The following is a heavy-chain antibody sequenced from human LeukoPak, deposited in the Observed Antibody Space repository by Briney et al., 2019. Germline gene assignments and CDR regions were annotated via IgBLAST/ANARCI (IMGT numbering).Heavy chain of an antibody. J-gene: IGHJ4*02. Sequence: GGSLRLSCAASGFTFSTYSMSWVRQAPGKGMEWVSSIRGSGADKYYADSVKGRFSISRDNSQDTLSLQMNSLRAEDTAVYYCGKISWDGRGTFDWGRGTLVTVSS. V-gene: IGHV3-23*01. D-gene: IGHD1/OR15-1a*01. CDR2: IRGSGADK. CDR3: GKISWDGRGTFD. CDR1: GFTFSTYS.